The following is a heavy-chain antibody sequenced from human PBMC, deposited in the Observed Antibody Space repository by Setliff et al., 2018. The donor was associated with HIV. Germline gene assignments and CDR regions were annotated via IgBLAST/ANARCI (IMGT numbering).Heavy chain of an antibody. J-gene: IGHJ4*02. V-gene: IGHV4-34*01. D-gene: IGHD6-13*01. CDR3: ARHESGRSSSWSNFDY. CDR2: VNHLGST. CDR1: GGSFNGYY. Sequence: SETLSLTCAVYGGSFNGYYWSWIRQPPGKGLEWIGDVNHLGSTNYNPSLKSRATISIDTSKKQFSLKLSSVTAADTAVYYCARHESGRSSSWSNFDYWGQGTLVTVSS.